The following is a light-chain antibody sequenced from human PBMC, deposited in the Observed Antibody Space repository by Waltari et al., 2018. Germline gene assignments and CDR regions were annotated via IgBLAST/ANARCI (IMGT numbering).Light chain of an antibody. Sequence: QSALPQPVSVSGSPGQSITISCTGTSSAVGDYKSVHWFQQPHGKGPKVMIFEVSKRPSGVSDRFAGSKSGNTASLTISGLQAEDEADYYCSSYTSSSTWVFGGGTKLTVL. J-gene: IGLJ3*02. CDR1: SSAVGDYKS. CDR2: EVS. CDR3: SSYTSSSTWV. V-gene: IGLV2-14*01.